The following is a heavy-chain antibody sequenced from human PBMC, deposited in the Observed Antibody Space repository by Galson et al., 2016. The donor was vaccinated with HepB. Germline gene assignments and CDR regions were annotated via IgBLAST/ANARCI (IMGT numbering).Heavy chain of an antibody. Sequence: SETLSLTCTVSGGSISGSSYYWGWVRQPPGKGLEWIASMSFSGNINYNPSLKSRVTIFVDTSKNQFSLKLSSVTAADTAGYYSATTISHWSFGLWGRGTPVTVSS. CDR1: GGSISGSSYY. CDR2: MSFSGNI. D-gene: IGHD3-3*01. CDR3: ATTISHWSFGL. V-gene: IGHV4-39*01. J-gene: IGHJ2*01.